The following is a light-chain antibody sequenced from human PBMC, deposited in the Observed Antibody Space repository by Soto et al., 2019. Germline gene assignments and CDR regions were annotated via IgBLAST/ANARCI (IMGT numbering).Light chain of an antibody. Sequence: DIQMAQSPSSLSASIGDRVTITCRASQSITTYLNWYQQKPGKAPNLLIYAASSLQGGVPSRFSGSGSVTDFALTISSLQPEDFATYYCQQTYGTAWTFGQRTKVDLK. CDR3: QQTYGTAWT. V-gene: IGKV1-39*01. J-gene: IGKJ1*01. CDR1: QSITTY. CDR2: AAS.